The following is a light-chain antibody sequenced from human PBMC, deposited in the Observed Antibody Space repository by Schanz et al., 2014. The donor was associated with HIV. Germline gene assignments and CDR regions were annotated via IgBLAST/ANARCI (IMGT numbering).Light chain of an antibody. CDR1: QNVRSSS. CDR3: QQYGSSPL. J-gene: IGKJ1*01. CDR2: GAS. V-gene: IGKV3-20*01. Sequence: EIVLTQSPGTLSLSPGERASLSCRASQNVRSSSLAWYQQKPGQAPRLLIYGASSRATGIPDRFSGSGSGTDFTLTISRLEPEDFAVYYCQQYGSSPLFGQGTKVEIK.